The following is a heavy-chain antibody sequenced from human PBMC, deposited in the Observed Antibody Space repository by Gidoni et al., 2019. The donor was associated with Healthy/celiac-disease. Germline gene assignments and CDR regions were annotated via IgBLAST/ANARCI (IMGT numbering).Heavy chain of an antibody. CDR3: AKDIWRDYYDSSGYTGLDY. CDR2: ISWDGGST. D-gene: IGHD3-22*01. V-gene: IGHV3-43*01. CDR1: GFPFDDYT. J-gene: IGHJ4*02. Sequence: EVQLVESGGVVVQPGGSLRLSCAASGFPFDDYTFPWVRQAPGKGLEWVSLISWDGGSTYYADAVKGRCTISRDNSKNSLYLQMNSLRTEDTALYYCAKDIWRDYYDSSGYTGLDYWGQGTLVTVSS.